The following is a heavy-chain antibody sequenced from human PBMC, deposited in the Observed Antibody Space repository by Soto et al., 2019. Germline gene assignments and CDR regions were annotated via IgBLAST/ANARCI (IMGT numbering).Heavy chain of an antibody. CDR1: GGSISSYY. Sequence: SETLSLTCTVSGGSISSYYWSWIRQPPGKGLEWIGYIYYSGSTNYNPSLKSRVTISVDTSKNQFSLKLSSVAAADTAVYYCARYYSSSSFDYWGQGTLVTVSS. D-gene: IGHD6-6*01. CDR3: ARYYSSSSFDY. J-gene: IGHJ4*02. CDR2: IYYSGST. V-gene: IGHV4-59*01.